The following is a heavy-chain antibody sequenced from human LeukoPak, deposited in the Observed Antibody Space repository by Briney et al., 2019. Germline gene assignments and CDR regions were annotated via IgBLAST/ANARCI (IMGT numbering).Heavy chain of an antibody. CDR1: GYSFTNFY. D-gene: IGHD3-10*01. Sequence: ASVKVSCKASGYSFTNFYIHWVRQAPGQGLEWMGIINPSGGSTNYAQKFQGRVTMTSDTSASTVYMDLSSLRSEDTAIYYCARDKGSANWLDSWGQGTLVTVSS. V-gene: IGHV1-46*01. CDR2: INPSGGST. CDR3: ARDKGSANWLDS. J-gene: IGHJ5*01.